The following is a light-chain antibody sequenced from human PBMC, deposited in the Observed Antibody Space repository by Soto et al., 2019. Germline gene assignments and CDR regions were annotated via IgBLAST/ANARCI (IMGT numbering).Light chain of an antibody. J-gene: IGKJ1*01. CDR1: QSANRR. CDR2: EAS. Sequence: DIQMTQSPSTLSASVGDRVTITCRARQSANRRLAWYQQKPWRAPKLLFYEASRLESGLPSRFSGSGSGTEFTLTISSLQPDDFATYYCQEYNGHSSSTFGRGTKVEVK. V-gene: IGKV1-5*03. CDR3: QEYNGHSSST.